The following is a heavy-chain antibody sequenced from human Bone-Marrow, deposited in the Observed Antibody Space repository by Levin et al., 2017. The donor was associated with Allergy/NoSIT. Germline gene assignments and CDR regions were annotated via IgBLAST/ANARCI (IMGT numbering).Heavy chain of an antibody. CDR3: ARQMFGSGKRIDY. Sequence: TGGSLRLSCRVSGYRFNTYWINWVRQVPGKGLEWMAKIDPSDSYVNYSPSFQGHLNISIDKSINTVYMQWGSLKASDTAMYYCARQMFGSGKRIDYWGQGTLVTVSP. CDR1: GYRFNTYW. V-gene: IGHV5-10-1*01. CDR2: IDPSDSYV. D-gene: IGHD3-10*02. J-gene: IGHJ4*02.